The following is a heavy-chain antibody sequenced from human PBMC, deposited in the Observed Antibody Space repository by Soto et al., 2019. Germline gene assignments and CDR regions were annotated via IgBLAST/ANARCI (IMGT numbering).Heavy chain of an antibody. CDR3: AKDGTNYGDYGFDY. CDR2: ISGSGGRT. V-gene: IGHV3-23*01. CDR1: GFTFSSYA. D-gene: IGHD4-17*01. Sequence: GGSLRLSCAASGFTFSSYAMSWVRQAPGKGLEWVSAISGSGGRTYYADSVKGRFTISRDNSKNTLYVQMNSLRAEDTAVYYCAKDGTNYGDYGFDYWGQGTLVTVSS. J-gene: IGHJ4*02.